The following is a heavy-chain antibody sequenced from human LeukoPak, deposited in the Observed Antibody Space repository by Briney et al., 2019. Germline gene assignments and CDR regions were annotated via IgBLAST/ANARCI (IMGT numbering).Heavy chain of an antibody. J-gene: IGHJ5*02. V-gene: IGHV4-30-2*01. CDR1: GGSISSGGYY. CDR2: IYHSGIT. Sequence: SETLSLTCTVSGGSISSGGYYWSWIRQPPGKGLEWIGYIYHSGITYYNPSLKSRVTISVDRSKNQFSLRLSSMTAADTAVYYCAVAHDYNWFDPWGQGTLVTVSS. CDR3: AVAHDYNWFDP. D-gene: IGHD2-21*02.